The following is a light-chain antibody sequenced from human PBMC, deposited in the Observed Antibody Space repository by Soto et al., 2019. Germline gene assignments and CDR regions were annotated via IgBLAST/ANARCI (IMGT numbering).Light chain of an antibody. V-gene: IGKV1-39*01. Sequence: DIQMTQSPSSLSASVRDRVTIPCRASQSISSYLNWYQQKPGKAPNLLIYAASSLQSGVPSRFSGSGSGTDFTLTISSLQPEDWATYYCQQRYSTPWTFGQGTKVEIK. CDR3: QQRYSTPWT. CDR2: AAS. J-gene: IGKJ1*01. CDR1: QSISSY.